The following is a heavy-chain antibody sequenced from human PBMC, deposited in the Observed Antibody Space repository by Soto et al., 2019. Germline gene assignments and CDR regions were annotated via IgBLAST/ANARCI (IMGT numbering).Heavy chain of an antibody. CDR2: ISWNSGSI. CDR1: GFTFDDYA. D-gene: IGHD3-10*01. CDR3: AKDSSYYFATFDY. V-gene: IGHV3-9*01. J-gene: IGHJ4*02. Sequence: GGSLRLSCAASGFTFDDYAMHWVRQAPGKGLEWVSGISWNSGSIGYADSVKGRFTISRDNAKNSLYLQMNSLRAEDTALYYCAKDSSYYFATFDYWGQGTLVTVSS.